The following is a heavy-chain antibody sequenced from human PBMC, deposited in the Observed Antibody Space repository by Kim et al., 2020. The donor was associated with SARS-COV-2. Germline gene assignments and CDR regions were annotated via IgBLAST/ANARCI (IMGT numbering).Heavy chain of an antibody. CDR3: ARGKGAYCSGGSCHRVWFDP. Sequence: SETLSLTCAVYGGSFSGYYWSWIRQPPGKGLEWIGEINHSGSTNYNPSLKSRVTISVDTSKNQFSLKLSSVTAADTAVYYCARGKGAYCSGGSCHRVWFDPWGQGTLVTVSS. V-gene: IGHV4-34*01. J-gene: IGHJ5*02. CDR1: GGSFSGYY. D-gene: IGHD2-15*01. CDR2: INHSGST.